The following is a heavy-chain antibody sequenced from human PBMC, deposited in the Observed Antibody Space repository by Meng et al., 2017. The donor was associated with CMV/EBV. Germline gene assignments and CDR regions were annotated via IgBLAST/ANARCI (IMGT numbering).Heavy chain of an antibody. CDR3: ARLAAISYLSLGWFDP. D-gene: IGHD2-2*02. Sequence: SETLSLTCTVSGGSISSYYWSWIRQPPGKGLEWVGYIYYSGSTNYNPSLKSRVTISVDTSKNQFSLKLSSMTAADTAVYYCARLAAISYLSLGWFDPWGQGTLVTVSS. V-gene: IGHV4-59*01. CDR1: GGSISSYY. J-gene: IGHJ5*02. CDR2: IYYSGST.